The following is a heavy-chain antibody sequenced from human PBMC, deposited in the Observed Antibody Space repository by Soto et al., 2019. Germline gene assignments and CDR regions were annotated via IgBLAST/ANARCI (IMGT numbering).Heavy chain of an antibody. V-gene: IGHV4-39*01. CDR2: IYYSGST. CDR1: GGSISSGGYY. Sequence: SETLSLTCTVSGGSISSGGYYWSWIRQHPGKGLEWIGSIYYSGSTYYNPSLKSRVTISVDTSKNQFSLKLSSVTAADTAVYYCARLGYYDILTGYYSLAFDIWGQGTMVTVSS. J-gene: IGHJ3*02. D-gene: IGHD3-9*01. CDR3: ARLGYYDILTGYYSLAFDI.